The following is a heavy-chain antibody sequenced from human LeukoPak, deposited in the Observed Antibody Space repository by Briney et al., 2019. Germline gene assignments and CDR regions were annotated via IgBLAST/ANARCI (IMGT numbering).Heavy chain of an antibody. CDR2: ISTITSTT. D-gene: IGHD2-8*01. V-gene: IGHV3-48*03. CDR1: GFTFGSYE. Sequence: GGSLRLSCTASGFTFGSYEMNWVRQPPGKGLEWVSYISTITSTTSYADSVKGRFTVSRDDAKNSLYLHMSSLRAEETAVYYCARTVYYPRGQALVPFFDSWGQGTLVTVSS. CDR3: ARTVYYPRGQALVPFFDS. J-gene: IGHJ4*02.